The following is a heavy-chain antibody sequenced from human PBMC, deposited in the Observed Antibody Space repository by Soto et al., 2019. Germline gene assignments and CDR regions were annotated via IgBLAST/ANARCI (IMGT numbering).Heavy chain of an antibody. CDR2: ISSSSSYI. D-gene: IGHD6-6*01. J-gene: IGHJ5*02. CDR3: ARDQEREGYSSSSIVWFDP. Sequence: GSLRLSCAASGFTFSSYSMNWVRQAPGKGLEWVSSISSSSSYIYYADSVKGRFTISRDNAKNSLYLQMNSLRAEDTAVYYCARDQEREGYSSSSIVWFDPWGQGTLVTVSS. V-gene: IGHV3-21*01. CDR1: GFTFSSYS.